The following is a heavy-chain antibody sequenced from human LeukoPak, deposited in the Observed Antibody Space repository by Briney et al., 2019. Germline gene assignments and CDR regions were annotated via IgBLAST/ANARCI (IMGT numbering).Heavy chain of an antibody. D-gene: IGHD2-21*01. CDR1: GGSISSYY. CDR3: ARTVPEVSVADGMIAVYYFDY. V-gene: IGHV4-59*01. J-gene: IGHJ4*02. Sequence: SETLSLTCTVSGGSISSYYWSWIRQPPGKGLEWIGYIYYSGSTNYNPSLKSRVTISVDTSKNQFSLKLSSVTAADTAVYYCARTVPEVSVADGMIAVYYFDYWGQGTLGTVPS. CDR2: IYYSGST.